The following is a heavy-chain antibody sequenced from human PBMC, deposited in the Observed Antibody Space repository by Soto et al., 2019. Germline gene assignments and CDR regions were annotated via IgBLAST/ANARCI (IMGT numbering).Heavy chain of an antibody. CDR2: INPNSGGT. Sequence: GASVKVSCKASGYTFTGYYMHWVRQAPGQGLEWMGWINPNSGGTNYAQKFQGWVTTTRDTSISTAYMELSRLRSDDTAVYYCARQGCTNGVCLDYMDVWGKGTTVTVSS. CDR3: ARQGCTNGVCLDYMDV. CDR1: GYTFTGYY. J-gene: IGHJ6*03. D-gene: IGHD2-8*01. V-gene: IGHV1-2*04.